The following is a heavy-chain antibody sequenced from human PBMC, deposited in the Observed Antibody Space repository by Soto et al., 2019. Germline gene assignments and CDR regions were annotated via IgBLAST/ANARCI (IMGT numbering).Heavy chain of an antibody. CDR1: GFTFSSYG. Sequence: QVQLVESGGGVVQPGRSLRLSCAASGFTFSSYGMHWVRQAPGKGLEWVAVISYDGSNKYYADSVKGRFTISRDNSKNTLYLEMNSLGAEDAAVYYWAKDAAMVREVSIYYCGTDAWGQGTKVRVSS. V-gene: IGHV3-30*18. CDR2: ISYDGSNK. J-gene: IGHJ6*02. D-gene: IGHD3-10*01. CDR3: AKDAAMVREVSIYYCGTDA.